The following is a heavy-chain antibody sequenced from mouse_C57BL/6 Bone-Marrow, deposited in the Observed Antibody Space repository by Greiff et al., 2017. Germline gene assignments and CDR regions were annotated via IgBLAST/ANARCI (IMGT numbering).Heavy chain of an antibody. CDR1: GYTFTSYG. J-gene: IGHJ3*01. V-gene: IGHV1-81*01. CDR3: ARSRRLAWFAY. CDR2: IYPRSGNT. Sequence: VQVVESGAELARPGASVKLSCKASGYTFTSYGISWVKQRTGQGLEWIGEIYPRSGNTYYNEKFKGKATLTADKSSSTAYMELRRLTSEDSAVYFCARSRRLAWFAYWGQGTLVTVSA.